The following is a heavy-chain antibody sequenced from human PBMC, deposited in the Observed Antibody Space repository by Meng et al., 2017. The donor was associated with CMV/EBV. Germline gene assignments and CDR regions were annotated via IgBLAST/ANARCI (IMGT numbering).Heavy chain of an antibody. CDR1: GDTFSNYI. D-gene: IGHD5/OR15-5a*01. J-gene: IGHJ4*02. CDR3: TTGPTDLSYFDH. Sequence: KASGDTFSNYIINWVRQAPGQGLEWMGRIIPILGVTKHAQKFQGRVTVTADKSTSTAYMELSSLRSEDTAMYYCTTGPTDLSYFDHWGQGTLVTVSS. V-gene: IGHV1-69*02. CDR2: IIPILGVT.